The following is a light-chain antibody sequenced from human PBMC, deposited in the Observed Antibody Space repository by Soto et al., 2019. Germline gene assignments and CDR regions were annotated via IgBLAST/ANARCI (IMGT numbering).Light chain of an antibody. CDR3: SSYTRSSSYV. V-gene: IGLV2-14*01. Sequence: QSALTQPASVSGSPGQSITISCTGTSSDVGGYNYVSWYQQHPGKAPKLMIYDVSNRPSGVSNRFSGSKSGNTASLTISGLQAEDEADDYCSSYTRSSSYVFGTGTKLTVL. J-gene: IGLJ1*01. CDR1: SSDVGGYNY. CDR2: DVS.